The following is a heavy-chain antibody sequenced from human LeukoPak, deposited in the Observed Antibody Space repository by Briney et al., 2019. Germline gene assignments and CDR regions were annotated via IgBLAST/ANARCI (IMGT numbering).Heavy chain of an antibody. CDR1: GGSIRSTNYY. V-gene: IGHV4-39*07. CDR2: IYNSGST. Sequence: PSETLSLTCTVSGGSIRSTNYYWGWIRQPPGKGLEWIGSIYNSGSTYYNPSLKSRVTISVDTSKNQFSLKLSSVTAADTAVYYCARDSWELQDAFDIWGQGTMVTVSS. CDR3: ARDSWELQDAFDI. D-gene: IGHD1-26*01. J-gene: IGHJ3*02.